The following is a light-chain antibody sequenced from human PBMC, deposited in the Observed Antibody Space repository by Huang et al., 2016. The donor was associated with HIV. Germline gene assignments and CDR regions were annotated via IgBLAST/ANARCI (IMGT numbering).Light chain of an antibody. CDR3: QQSYSTPYT. CDR1: QGIMSY. CDR2: AAS. V-gene: IGKV1-39*01. J-gene: IGKJ2*01. Sequence: DIQMTQSPSSLSASVGDRVTISCRASQGIMSYGSWYQQRPGRATRLLISAASRLQGGVASRFSGTGSGTEFTLTISSLQPEDFATYYCQQSYSTPYTFGQGTKLEIK.